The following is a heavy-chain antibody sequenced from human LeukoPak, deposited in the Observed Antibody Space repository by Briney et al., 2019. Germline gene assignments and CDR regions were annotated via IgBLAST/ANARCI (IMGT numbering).Heavy chain of an antibody. CDR2: IYPGDSDT. V-gene: IGHV5-51*01. CDR1: GYSFTSYW. J-gene: IGHJ4*02. CDR3: ARTYCGGDCYTPPYFDS. Sequence: GESLKISCKGSGYSFTSYWIGWVRQMPGKGLEWMGIIYPGDSDTTYSPSFRGQVTISADKSISTAYLQWSSLKASDTAMYYCARTYCGGDCYTPPYFDSWGQGTLVTVSS. D-gene: IGHD2-21*01.